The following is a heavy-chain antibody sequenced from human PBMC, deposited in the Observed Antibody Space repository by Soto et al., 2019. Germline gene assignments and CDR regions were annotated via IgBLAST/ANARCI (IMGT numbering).Heavy chain of an antibody. V-gene: IGHV1-69*01. CDR1: GGTFSGYA. Sequence: QAQLMQSGAEVKKPGSSVKVSCKASGGTFSGYAINWVRQAPGQGLEWMGGIIPLLGITGYGQKFQGRITIAADESTGTAYMDLRGLRSEDTAVYYCARDPRSITGTTSSEDFQHWGQGTLVSVSS. CDR3: ARDPRSITGTTSSEDFQH. CDR2: IIPLLGIT. J-gene: IGHJ1*01. D-gene: IGHD1-20*01.